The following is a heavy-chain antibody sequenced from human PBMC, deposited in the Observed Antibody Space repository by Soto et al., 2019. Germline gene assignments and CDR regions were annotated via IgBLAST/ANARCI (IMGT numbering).Heavy chain of an antibody. CDR2: IYHSGST. J-gene: IGHJ5*02. V-gene: IGHV4-30-2*01. Sequence: SEALSLTCTVSGGSISSGGYSWSWIRQPPGKGLEWIGYIYHSGSTYYNPSLKSRVTISVDRSKNQFSLKLSSVTAADTAVYYCARGLVFLEWSTAWFDPWGQGTLVTVSS. D-gene: IGHD3-3*01. CDR1: GGSISSGGYS. CDR3: ARGLVFLEWSTAWFDP.